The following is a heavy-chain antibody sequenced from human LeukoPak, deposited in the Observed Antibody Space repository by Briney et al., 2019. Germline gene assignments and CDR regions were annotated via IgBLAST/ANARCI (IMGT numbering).Heavy chain of an antibody. J-gene: IGHJ4*02. V-gene: IGHV4-39*01. Sequence: PSETLSLTCTVSGGSISSSSYYWGWIRQPPGKGLEWIGSIYYSGSTYYNPSPKSRVTISVDTSKNQFSLKLSSVTAADTAVYYCARQSDTGIYYYYDYWGQGTLVTVSS. CDR1: GGSISSSSYY. CDR3: ARQSDTGIYYYYDY. D-gene: IGHD5-18*01. CDR2: IYYSGST.